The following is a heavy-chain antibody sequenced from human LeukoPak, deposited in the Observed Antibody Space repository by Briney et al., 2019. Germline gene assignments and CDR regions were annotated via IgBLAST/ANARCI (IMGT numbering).Heavy chain of an antibody. J-gene: IGHJ4*02. CDR1: GFTFSSYA. Sequence: PGGSLRLSCAAYGFTFSSYAMSWVRRAPGKGLEWVSAISGSGVNTYYADSVKGRFTISRDNAKNSLYLQMNSLRAEDTAIYYCARVTKGIATEFDYWGQGTLVTVSS. CDR3: ARVTKGIATEFDY. V-gene: IGHV3-23*01. D-gene: IGHD6-13*01. CDR2: ISGSGVNT.